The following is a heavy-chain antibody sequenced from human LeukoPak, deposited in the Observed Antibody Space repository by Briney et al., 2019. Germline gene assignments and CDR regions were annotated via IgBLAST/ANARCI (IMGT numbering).Heavy chain of an antibody. Sequence: WASVKVSCKASGGTFSSYAISRVRQAPGQGLEWMGRIIPILGIANYAQKFQGRVTITADKSTSTAYMELSSLRSEDTAVYYCANLLRRDFEYSSSWYDWGQGTLVTVSS. CDR1: GGTFSSYA. V-gene: IGHV1-69*04. D-gene: IGHD6-13*01. J-gene: IGHJ4*02. CDR2: IIPILGIA. CDR3: ANLLRRDFEYSSSWYD.